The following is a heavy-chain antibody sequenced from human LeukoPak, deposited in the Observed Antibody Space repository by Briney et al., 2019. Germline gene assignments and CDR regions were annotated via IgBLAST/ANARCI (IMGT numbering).Heavy chain of an antibody. V-gene: IGHV1-46*01. Sequence: ASVKVPCKASGYTFTSYYMHWVRQAPGQGLEWMGIINPSGGSTSYAQKFQGRVTMTRDMSTSTVYMELSSLRSEDTAVYYCARGLLVPYAFDIWGQGTMVTVSS. D-gene: IGHD2-21*01. CDR1: GYTFTSYY. CDR3: ARGLLVPYAFDI. CDR2: INPSGGST. J-gene: IGHJ3*02.